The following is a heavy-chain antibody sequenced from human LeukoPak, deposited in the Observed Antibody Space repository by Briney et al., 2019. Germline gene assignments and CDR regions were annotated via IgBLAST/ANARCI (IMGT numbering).Heavy chain of an antibody. V-gene: IGHV1-69*06. CDR1: GGTFSSYA. Sequence: SVKVSCKASGGTFSSYAISWVRQAPGQGLEWMGGIIPIFGTANYAQKFQGRVTITADKSTSTAYMELSSLRAEDTAVYYCARGMRYSTGWYYMDVWGKGTTVTISS. J-gene: IGHJ6*03. CDR3: ARGMRYSTGWYYMDV. CDR2: IIPIFGTA. D-gene: IGHD6-19*01.